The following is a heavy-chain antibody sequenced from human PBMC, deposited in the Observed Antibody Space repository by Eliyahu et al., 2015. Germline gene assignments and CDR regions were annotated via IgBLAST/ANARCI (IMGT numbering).Heavy chain of an antibody. Sequence: EVQLVESGGGLVQPGGSXRLXCAAXGFXFSSYSMNWVRQAPGKGLEWVSYISSSSSTIYYADSVKGRFTISRDNAKNSLYLQMNSLRAEDTAVYYCARDRLVRNWNYLDYWGQGTLVTVSS. CDR2: ISSSSSTI. CDR1: GFXFSSYS. V-gene: IGHV3-48*01. CDR3: ARDRLVRNWNYLDY. D-gene: IGHD6-19*01. J-gene: IGHJ4*02.